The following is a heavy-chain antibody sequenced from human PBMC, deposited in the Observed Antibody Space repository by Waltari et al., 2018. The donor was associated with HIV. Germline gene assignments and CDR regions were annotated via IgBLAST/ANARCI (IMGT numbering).Heavy chain of an antibody. V-gene: IGHV3-33*01. CDR3: ARDRLATGSGGMDV. CDR1: GFSFSNYG. J-gene: IGHJ6*02. D-gene: IGHD1-26*01. CDR2: IWYDGSTK. Sequence: QEQLVESGGGVVQPGRSLRLSCAASGFSFSNYGMHWVRQAPGKGLEWVAIIWYDGSTKYYAESVKGRFTISRDNSKNTLYLQMNSLRVEDTAVYYCARDRLATGSGGMDVWGQGTTVTVSS.